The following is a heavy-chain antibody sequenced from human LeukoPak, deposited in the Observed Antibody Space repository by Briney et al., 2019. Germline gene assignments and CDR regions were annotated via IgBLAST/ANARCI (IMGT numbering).Heavy chain of an antibody. CDR3: ARVSWFPGTSYYYMDV. Sequence: SETLSLTCTVSGGSISSYYWSWIRQPAGKGLEWIGRIYTSGSTNYNPSLKSRVTMSVDTSKNQFSLKLSSVTAADTAVYYCARVSWFPGTSYYYMDVWGKGTTVTISS. J-gene: IGHJ6*03. CDR1: GGSISSYY. CDR2: IYTSGST. D-gene: IGHD1-1*01. V-gene: IGHV4-4*07.